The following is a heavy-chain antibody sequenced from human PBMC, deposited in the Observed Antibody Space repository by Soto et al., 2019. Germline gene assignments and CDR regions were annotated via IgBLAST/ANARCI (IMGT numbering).Heavy chain of an antibody. Sequence: QVHLVESGGGLVKPGGSLRLSCAGSGFTFSEHYMSWIRQAPGKGLEWISYVSSSDSTVYYADSVKGRFTISRDNAKNSLYLQMNSLRVEDTAVYYCARDLGYYDSSGYFDYWGQGTLVTVPS. V-gene: IGHV3-11*01. CDR2: VSSSDSTV. CDR1: GFTFSEHY. CDR3: ARDLGYYDSSGYFDY. J-gene: IGHJ4*02. D-gene: IGHD3-22*01.